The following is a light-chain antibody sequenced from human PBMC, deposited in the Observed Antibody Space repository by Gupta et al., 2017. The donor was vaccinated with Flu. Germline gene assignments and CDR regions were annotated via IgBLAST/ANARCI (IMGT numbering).Light chain of an antibody. CDR2: DAS. V-gene: IGKV3-20*01. J-gene: IGKJ2*02. CDR3: QQYGSFPST. CDR1: QDVSGSF. Sequence: ERVPCSCRASQDVSGSFLAWYQQRAGQAPRLLIYDASSRATGIPDRFSGSGPGTDFTLTISRLEPEDFAVYYCQQYGSFPSTFGQGTKVEIK.